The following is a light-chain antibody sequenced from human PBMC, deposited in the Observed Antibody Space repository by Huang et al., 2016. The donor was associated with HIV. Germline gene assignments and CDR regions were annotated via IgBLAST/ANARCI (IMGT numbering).Light chain of an antibody. CDR1: QSLGSSS. V-gene: IGKV3-20*01. CDR2: ATS. J-gene: IGKJ2*01. Sequence: EVVLTQSPDTLSLSPGERATLSCRASQSLGSSSLAWYQQKPGQAPRLLIYATSTRPTGIPDRFSDSGSGTDFSLTVTRLEPEDFAVYYCQRYGSSPPYTFGQGTKLEI. CDR3: QRYGSSPPYT.